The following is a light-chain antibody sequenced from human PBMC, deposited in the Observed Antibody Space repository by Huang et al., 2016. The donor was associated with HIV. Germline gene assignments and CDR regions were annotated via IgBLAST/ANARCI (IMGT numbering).Light chain of an antibody. CDR3: QKRSNWPYT. V-gene: IGKV3-11*01. Sequence: EVVLTQSPATLSLSPGERATLSCRASQSVSTYLAWDQQKPGQAPRLLIYDASNRASGIPARCSGSGSGTDFTLSISSLEPEDFAVYYCQKRSNWPYTFGQGTKLEIK. CDR1: QSVSTY. J-gene: IGKJ2*01. CDR2: DAS.